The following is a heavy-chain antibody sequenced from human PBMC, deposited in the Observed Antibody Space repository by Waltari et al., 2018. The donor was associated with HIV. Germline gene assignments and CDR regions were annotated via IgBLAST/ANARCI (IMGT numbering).Heavy chain of an antibody. D-gene: IGHD3-16*01. CDR3: AKDVGCLTHPDSGADS. CDR1: GFTFAHYA. Sequence: DVHMVQFGGGLVQPGESLRLSCVGSGFTFAHYAMHWGRQGPGKGLKWVASINSDSGTTAYAASVKGRFTISRDNAKSSLYLQMNNLKPEDTALYFCAKDVGCLTHPDSGADSWGRGTLVTVTS. V-gene: IGHV3-9*01. CDR2: INSDSGTT. J-gene: IGHJ4*02.